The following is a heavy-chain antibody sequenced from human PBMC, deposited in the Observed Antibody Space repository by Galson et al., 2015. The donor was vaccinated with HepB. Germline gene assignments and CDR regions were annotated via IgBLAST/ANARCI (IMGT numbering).Heavy chain of an antibody. CDR3: AREALYDSGGYSPYFQH. CDR2: ISYDGSNK. Sequence: SLRLSCAASGFTFSSYAMHWVRQAPGKGLEWVAVISYDGSNKYYADSVKGRFTISRDNSKNTLYLQMNSLRAEDTAVYYCAREALYDSGGYSPYFQHWGQGTLVTVSS. CDR1: GFTFSSYA. D-gene: IGHD3-22*01. J-gene: IGHJ1*01. V-gene: IGHV3-30-3*01.